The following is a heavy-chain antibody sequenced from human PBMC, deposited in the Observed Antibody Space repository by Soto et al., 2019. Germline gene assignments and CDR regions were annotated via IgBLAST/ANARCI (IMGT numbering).Heavy chain of an antibody. CDR2: IYYSGST. CDR3: ARASPTVISNWFDP. J-gene: IGHJ5*02. V-gene: IGHV4-30-4*01. Sequence: LSLTCTVSGGSISSGDYYWSWIRQPPGKGLEWIGYIYYSGSTYYNPSLKSRVTISVDTSKNQFSLKLSSVTAADTAVYYCARASPTVISNWFDPWGQGTLVTVSS. D-gene: IGHD4-17*01. CDR1: GGSISSGDYY.